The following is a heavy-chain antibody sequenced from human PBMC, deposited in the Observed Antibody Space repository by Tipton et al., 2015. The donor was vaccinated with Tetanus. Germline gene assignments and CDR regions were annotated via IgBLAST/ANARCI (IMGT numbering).Heavy chain of an antibody. D-gene: IGHD3-10*01. V-gene: IGHV4-59*01. Sequence: LRLSCTVSGGSISSFYWSWIRQPPGKGLEWIGYIYYSGSAKYNPSLKSRVTISEDTSKNQFSLELSSVTAADTAVYYCARGDMVRGVIWFDPWGQGTLVTVSS. CDR2: IYYSGSA. J-gene: IGHJ5*02. CDR3: ARGDMVRGVIWFDP. CDR1: GGSISSFY.